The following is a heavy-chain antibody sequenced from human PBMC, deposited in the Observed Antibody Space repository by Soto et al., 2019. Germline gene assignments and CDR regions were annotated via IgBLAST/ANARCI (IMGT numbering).Heavy chain of an antibody. CDR2: IWHDGSNK. CDR1: GFTFSIYG. J-gene: IGHJ5*02. V-gene: IGHV3-33*01. Sequence: QVQLVESGGGVVQPGTSLRLSCAASGFTFSIYGMHWVRQAPGKGLEWVAVIWHDGSNKYYADSVKGRFTISRDNSKNXXYLQIDSLRAEDKAVYYGARVLDIAAARNRNWFDPWGQGTLVTVSS. D-gene: IGHD6-13*01. CDR3: ARVLDIAAARNRNWFDP.